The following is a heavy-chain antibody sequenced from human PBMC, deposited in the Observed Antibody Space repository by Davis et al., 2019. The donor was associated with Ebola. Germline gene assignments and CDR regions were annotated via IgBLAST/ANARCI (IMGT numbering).Heavy chain of an antibody. Sequence: GESLKISCAASGFTFSSYSMNWVRQAPGKGLEWVSYISSSSSTIYYADSVKGRFTISRDNAKNSLYLQMNSLRVEDTATYYCARNLGFFRLDAWGQGTLVAVPS. CDR3: ARNLGFFRLDA. CDR1: GFTFSSYS. D-gene: IGHD3-3*01. V-gene: IGHV3-48*01. J-gene: IGHJ5*02. CDR2: ISSSSSTI.